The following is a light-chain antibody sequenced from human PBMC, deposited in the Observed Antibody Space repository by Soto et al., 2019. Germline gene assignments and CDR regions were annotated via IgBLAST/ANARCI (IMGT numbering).Light chain of an antibody. V-gene: IGKV1-39*01. CDR3: QQTYSAPRT. J-gene: IGKJ1*01. CDR1: QSITIY. CDR2: GAS. Sequence: DIQMTQSPSSLSASVGDRVTIICRASQSITIYLNWYQQTPGKAPRLLIYGASTLQTGGPSRFSGSGSMTDFTLTISNLQPEDFGTYYCQQTYSAPRTFGPGTKVDIK.